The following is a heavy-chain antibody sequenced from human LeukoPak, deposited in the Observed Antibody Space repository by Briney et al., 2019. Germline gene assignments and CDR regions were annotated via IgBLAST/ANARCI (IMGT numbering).Heavy chain of an antibody. Sequence: GASVKVSCKAPGYTFTSYAMHWVRQAPGQRLEWMGWINAGNGNTKYSQKFQGRVTITRDTSASTAYMELSSLRSEDTAVYYCARGAMVRGVSNWFDPWGQGTLVTVSS. CDR2: INAGNGNT. V-gene: IGHV1-3*01. CDR3: ARGAMVRGVSNWFDP. J-gene: IGHJ5*02. CDR1: GYTFTSYA. D-gene: IGHD3-10*01.